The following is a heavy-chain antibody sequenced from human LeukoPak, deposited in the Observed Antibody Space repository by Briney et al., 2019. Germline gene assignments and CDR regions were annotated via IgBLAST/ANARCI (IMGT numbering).Heavy chain of an antibody. V-gene: IGHV3-48*03. J-gene: IGHJ3*02. Sequence: GGSLRLSCAASGFTFSSYEMNWVRQAPGKGLEWVSYISSSGSTIYHADSVKGRFTISRDNAKNSLYLQMNSLRAEDTAVYYCASYYDSSGYYRSHAFDIWGQGTMVTVSS. D-gene: IGHD3-22*01. CDR2: ISSSGSTI. CDR1: GFTFSSYE. CDR3: ASYYDSSGYYRSHAFDI.